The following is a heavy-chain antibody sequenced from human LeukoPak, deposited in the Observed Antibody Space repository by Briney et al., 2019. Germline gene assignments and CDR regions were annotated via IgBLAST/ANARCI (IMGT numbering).Heavy chain of an antibody. CDR1: GGSFSGYY. D-gene: IGHD5-18*01. Sequence: PSETLSLTCAVYGGSFSGYYWSWIRQPPGKGLEWIGEINHSGSTNYNPSLKSRATISVDTSKNQFSLKLSSVTAADTAVYYCARFTRIQLWSMNWFDPWGQGTLVTVSS. V-gene: IGHV4-34*01. J-gene: IGHJ5*02. CDR3: ARFTRIQLWSMNWFDP. CDR2: INHSGST.